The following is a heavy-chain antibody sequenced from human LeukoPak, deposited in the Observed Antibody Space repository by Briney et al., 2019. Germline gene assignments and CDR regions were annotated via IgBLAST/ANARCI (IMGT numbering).Heavy chain of an antibody. Sequence: SVKVSCKASGGTFSSYAISWVRQAPGQGLEWMGGIIPIFGTANYAQKFQGRVTITADESTSTAYMELSSLRSEDTAVYYCAGWTGLNYDFWSGRNWFDPWGQGTLVTVSS. J-gene: IGHJ5*02. CDR3: AGWTGLNYDFWSGRNWFDP. CDR2: IIPIFGTA. D-gene: IGHD3-3*01. CDR1: GGTFSSYA. V-gene: IGHV1-69*13.